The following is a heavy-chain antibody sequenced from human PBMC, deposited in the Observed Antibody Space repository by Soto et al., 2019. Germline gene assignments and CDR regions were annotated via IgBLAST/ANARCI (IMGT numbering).Heavy chain of an antibody. CDR1: GASTVSHYH. Sequence: PSETLSLTCSVSGASTVSHYHWTWIRQPPGKGLERMGYIFNSGTTFYNPSLTSRLSISMDTSGNHFSLELRSVTAADTAVYYCALALGPTTGLDYWGQGTLVTVSS. D-gene: IGHD1-26*01. CDR2: IFNSGTT. V-gene: IGHV4-31*02. J-gene: IGHJ4*02. CDR3: ALALGPTTGLDY.